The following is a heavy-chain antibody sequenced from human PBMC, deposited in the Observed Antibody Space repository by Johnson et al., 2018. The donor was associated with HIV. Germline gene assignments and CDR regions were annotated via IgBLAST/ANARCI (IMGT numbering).Heavy chain of an antibody. Sequence: QVQLVESGGGVVQPGGSLRLSCAASGFTFSSYGMHWVRQAPGQGLEWVAFIRYDGSNKYYADSVKGRFPISRDNSKNTLYLQMNSLRAEDRAVYYCAKDRDWAYAFDIWGQGTMVTVSS. V-gene: IGHV3-30*02. CDR1: GFTFSSYG. J-gene: IGHJ3*02. D-gene: IGHD3/OR15-3a*01. CDR3: AKDRDWAYAFDI. CDR2: IRYDGSNK.